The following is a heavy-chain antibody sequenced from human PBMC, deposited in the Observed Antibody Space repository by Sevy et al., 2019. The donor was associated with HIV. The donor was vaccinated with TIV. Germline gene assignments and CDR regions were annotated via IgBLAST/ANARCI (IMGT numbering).Heavy chain of an antibody. CDR2: IYSDGRT. D-gene: IGHD3-22*01. CDR3: ARDRYYDASGYYYYYYGMDV. Sequence: GGSLRLSCAASGLSVSDNYMNWVRQAPGKGLELVSVIYSDGRTYYADSVKGRFTISRDNSKNTLYLNMNNLIPEDTAVYYCARDRYYDASGYYYYYYGMDVWGQGTTVTVSS. CDR1: GLSVSDNY. J-gene: IGHJ6*02. V-gene: IGHV3-66*01.